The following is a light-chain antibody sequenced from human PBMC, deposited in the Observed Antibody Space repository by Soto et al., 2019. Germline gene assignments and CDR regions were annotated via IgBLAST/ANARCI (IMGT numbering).Light chain of an antibody. V-gene: IGLV2-14*01. J-gene: IGLJ1*01. CDR3: TSYTSRYTFV. CDR1: SSDVGGYNY. CDR2: EVS. Sequence: QSVLTQPASVSGSPGQSITISCTGTSSDVGGYNYVSWYQQHPGKAPKLMIYEVSNRPSGVSNRFSGSKSGNTASLTISGLQAEDDADYYCTSYTSRYTFVLGTGTKVTVL.